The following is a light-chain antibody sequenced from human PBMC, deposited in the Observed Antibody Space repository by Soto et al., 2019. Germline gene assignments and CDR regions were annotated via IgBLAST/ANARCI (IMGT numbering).Light chain of an antibody. CDR2: GAS. Sequence: EIVLTQAPSTLSLSPGERATLSCVASQSFSSIYLAWHQQTPRPASRLLIYGASSRATGIPDRISGSGSGTDFTLTISRLEPEDFATYYCQQSYSTPWTFGQGTKV. CDR3: QQSYSTPWT. CDR1: QSFSSIY. V-gene: IGKV3-20*01. J-gene: IGKJ1*01.